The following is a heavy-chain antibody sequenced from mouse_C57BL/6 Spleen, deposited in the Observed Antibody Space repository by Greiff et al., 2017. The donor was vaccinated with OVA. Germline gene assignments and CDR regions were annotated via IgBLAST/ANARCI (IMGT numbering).Heavy chain of an antibody. D-gene: IGHD2-3*01. CDR2: IYPSDSET. CDR1: GYTFTSYW. J-gene: IGHJ4*01. CDR3: ARDDGGAMDY. V-gene: IGHV1-61*01. Sequence: VQLQQPGAELVRPGSSVKLSCKASGYTFTSYWMDWVKQRPGQGLEWIGNIYPSDSETHYNQKFKDKATLTVDKSSSTAYMQLSSLTSEDSAVYYCARDDGGAMDYWGQGTSVTVSS.